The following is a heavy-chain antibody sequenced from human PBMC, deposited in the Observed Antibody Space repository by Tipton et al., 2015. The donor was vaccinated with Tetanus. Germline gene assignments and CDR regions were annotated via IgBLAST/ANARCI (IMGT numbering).Heavy chain of an antibody. CDR3: ARVQEQRIYYYGMDV. CDR1: GYNFVNFG. J-gene: IGHJ6*02. CDR2: ISAYNGKT. Sequence: QVQLVQSGAEVKEPGASVKVSCKASGYNFVNFGISWVRQAPGQGLEWMGWISAYNGKTKYAQRLQGRVTMTTDRSASTAYMDLRRLRSDDTAVYHCARVQEQRIYYYGMDVWGQGTTVTVSS. V-gene: IGHV1-18*01. D-gene: IGHD6-25*01.